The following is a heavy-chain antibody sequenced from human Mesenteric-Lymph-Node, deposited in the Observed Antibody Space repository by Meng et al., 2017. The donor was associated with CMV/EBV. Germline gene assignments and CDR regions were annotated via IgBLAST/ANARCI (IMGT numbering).Heavy chain of an antibody. Sequence: GESLKISCAASGFTFSSYGMSWVRQAPGKGLEWVSVISSSGGTTYYADSVKGRFTLSRDNSKNTLYLQMNSLRAEDTAVYYCARTVVTSSEFDPWGQGTLVTVSS. CDR1: GFTFSSYG. D-gene: IGHD4-23*01. V-gene: IGHV3-23*01. CDR2: ISSSGGTT. J-gene: IGHJ5*02. CDR3: ARTVVTSSEFDP.